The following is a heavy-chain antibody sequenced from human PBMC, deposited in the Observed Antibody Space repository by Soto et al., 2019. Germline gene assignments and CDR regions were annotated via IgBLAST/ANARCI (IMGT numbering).Heavy chain of an antibody. CDR3: ARGKGMEENYYYYGMDI. D-gene: IGHD1-1*01. V-gene: IGHV1-3*01. J-gene: IGHJ6*02. CDR2: INGGTGQT. CDR1: GYTVSTYA. Sequence: ASVKVSCKSSGYTVSTYAMHWVRQAPGQSLEWMGWINGGTGQTRYSQRLQDRATITSDTSAKTTSMALTSLRSEDTAVYFCARGKGMEENYYYYGMDIWGQGTTVTAP.